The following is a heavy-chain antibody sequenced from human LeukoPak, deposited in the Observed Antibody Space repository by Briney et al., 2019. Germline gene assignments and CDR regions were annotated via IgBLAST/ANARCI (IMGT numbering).Heavy chain of an antibody. D-gene: IGHD1-1*01. CDR3: ARDGTTGIGY. J-gene: IGHJ4*02. CDR2: INPNRGGT. V-gene: IGHV1-2*02. Sequence: ASVKVSCKASGYTFTDYYMHWVRQAPGQGLEWMGWINPNRGGTNYAQKLQGRVTMTRDTSISTIYMELSSLRSDDTAVYYCARDGTTGIGYWGQGTLVTVSS. CDR1: GYTFTDYY.